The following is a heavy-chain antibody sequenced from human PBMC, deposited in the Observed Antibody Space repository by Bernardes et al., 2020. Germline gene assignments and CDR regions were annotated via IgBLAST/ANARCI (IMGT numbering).Heavy chain of an antibody. D-gene: IGHD5-12*01. CDR1: GYTFTGYY. J-gene: IGHJ4*02. CDR2: INPNSGGT. V-gene: IGHV1-2*04. Sequence: SVKVSCKASGYTFTGYYMHWVRQAPGQGLEWMGWINPNSGGTNYAQKFQGWVTMTRDTSISTAYMELSRLRSDDTAVYYCSRVREPYSGYDLDYWGQGTLVTVSS. CDR3: SRVREPYSGYDLDY.